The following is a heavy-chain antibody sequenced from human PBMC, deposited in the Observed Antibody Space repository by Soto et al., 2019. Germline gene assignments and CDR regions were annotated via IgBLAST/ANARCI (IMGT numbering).Heavy chain of an antibody. Sequence: PSETLSLTCPVYGGSFSGYYWNWIRQPPGKGLEWIGEINHSGSTNYNPSLKSRVTISVDTSKNQFSLKLSSVTAADTAVYYCARGVHMITFGGVTSYYFDYWGQGTLVTVSS. V-gene: IGHV4-34*01. D-gene: IGHD3-16*01. CDR2: INHSGST. J-gene: IGHJ4*02. CDR1: GGSFSGYY. CDR3: ARGVHMITFGGVTSYYFDY.